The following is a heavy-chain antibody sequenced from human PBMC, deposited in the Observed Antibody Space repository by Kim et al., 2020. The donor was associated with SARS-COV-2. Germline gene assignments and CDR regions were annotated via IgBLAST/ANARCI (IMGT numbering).Heavy chain of an antibody. J-gene: IGHJ4*02. CDR2: INHSGST. Sequence: SETLSLTCAVYGGSFSGYYWSWIRQPPGKGLEWIGEINHSGSTNYNPSLKSRVTISVDTSKNQFSLKLSSVTAADTAVYYCARGRLRRVYASDRRGPYFDYWGQETLVTVSS. D-gene: IGHD2-8*01. V-gene: IGHV4-34*01. CDR3: ARGRLRRVYASDRRGPYFDY. CDR1: GGSFSGYY.